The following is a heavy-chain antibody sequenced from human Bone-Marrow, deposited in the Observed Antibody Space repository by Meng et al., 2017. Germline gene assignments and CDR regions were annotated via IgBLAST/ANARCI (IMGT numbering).Heavy chain of an antibody. V-gene: IGHV3-30*04. J-gene: IGHJ3*02. Sequence: GESLKISCAASGFTFINNAMNWVRQAPGKGLEWVAVISYDGSNKYYADSVKGRFTISRDSSKNTLYLQMNSLRAEDTAVYYCAGETDYYGSGEAFDIWGQGTMVTVSS. CDR2: ISYDGSNK. D-gene: IGHD3-10*01. CDR3: AGETDYYGSGEAFDI. CDR1: GFTFINNA.